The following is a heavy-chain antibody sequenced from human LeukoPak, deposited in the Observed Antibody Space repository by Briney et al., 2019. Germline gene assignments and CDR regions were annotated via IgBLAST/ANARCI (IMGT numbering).Heavy chain of an antibody. CDR1: GYTFTNYY. CDR2: INSNRGGT. V-gene: IGHV1-2*02. Sequence: GASVKVSCKASGYTFTNYYIHWVRQAPGQGLEWMGWINSNRGGTNYAQKFQGRVTMTRDTSISTAYMELRSVRSDDTAVYYCAREHPDYHGFDFWGQGTMVSVSS. D-gene: IGHD4-11*01. J-gene: IGHJ3*01. CDR3: AREHPDYHGFDF.